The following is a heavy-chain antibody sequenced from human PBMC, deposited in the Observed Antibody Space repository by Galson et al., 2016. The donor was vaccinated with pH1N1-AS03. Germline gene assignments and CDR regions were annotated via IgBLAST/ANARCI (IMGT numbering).Heavy chain of an antibody. CDR2: ISNDGSNK. CDR1: GFIFSSYL. CDR3: ARELLGGFDY. V-gene: IGHV3-30-3*01. J-gene: IGHJ4*02. Sequence: SLRLSCAASGFIFSSYLMHWVRQAPGKGLEWLAVISNDGSNKYYADSVKGRFTISRDNSKNKLCLQMNSLRAEDTAVFYCARELLGGFDYWGQGSLVTVSS. D-gene: IGHD2-15*01.